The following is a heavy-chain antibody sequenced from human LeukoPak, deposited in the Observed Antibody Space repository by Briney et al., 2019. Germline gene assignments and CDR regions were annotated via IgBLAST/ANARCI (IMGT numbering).Heavy chain of an antibody. CDR1: GFTFSSYS. Sequence: GGSLRLSCAPSGFTFSSYSMNWVRQAPGKGLEWVSSISSSSGYKYYADSVKGRFTISRDNAKSSLYLQMNSLRAEDTAVYYCAKHRQYSRDAFHIWGQGTMVTVSS. V-gene: IGHV3-21*01. CDR3: AKHRQYSRDAFHI. J-gene: IGHJ3*02. D-gene: IGHD6-6*01. CDR2: ISSSSGYK.